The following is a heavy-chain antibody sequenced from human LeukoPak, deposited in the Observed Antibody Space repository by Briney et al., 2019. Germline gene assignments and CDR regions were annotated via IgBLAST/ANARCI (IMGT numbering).Heavy chain of an antibody. CDR3: ARDLGYCSGGSGSDRWYYYYYMDV. CDR2: INPNSGGT. D-gene: IGHD2-15*01. V-gene: IGHV1-2*06. J-gene: IGHJ6*03. Sequence: ASVKVSCKASGYTFTGYYMHWVRQAPGQGLEWMGRINPNSGGTNYAQKFQGRVTMTRDTSISTAYMELSRLRSDDTAGYYCARDLGYCSGGSGSDRWYYYYYMDVWGKGSTVTVSS. CDR1: GYTFTGYY.